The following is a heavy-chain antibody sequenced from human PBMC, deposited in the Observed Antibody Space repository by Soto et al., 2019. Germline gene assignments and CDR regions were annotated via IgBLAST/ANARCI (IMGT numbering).Heavy chain of an antibody. CDR3: TREGDVAMATGFDY. CDR2: IRSKAYGGAT. J-gene: IGHJ4*02. D-gene: IGHD5-12*01. V-gene: IGHV3-49*03. Sequence: GGSMRLSCTASGFNFGAYAMNWLRQAPEKGLERVGFIRSKAYGGATEYAASVKGRFTISRDDSKSVAYLQMNSLKTEDSAVYFCTREGDVAMATGFDYWGQGTLVTVSS. CDR1: GFNFGAYA.